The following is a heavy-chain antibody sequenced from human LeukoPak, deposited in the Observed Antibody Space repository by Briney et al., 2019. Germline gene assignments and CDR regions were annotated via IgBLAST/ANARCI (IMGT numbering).Heavy chain of an antibody. Sequence: SVKVSCKASGGTFSSYAISWVRQAPGQGLEWMGGIIPIFGTANYAQKFQGRVTVTRDTSTSTVYMELSSLRSEDTAVYYCTRQWRSYWYFDLWGRGTLVTVSS. V-gene: IGHV1-69*05. CDR2: IIPIFGTA. J-gene: IGHJ2*01. CDR1: GGTFSSYA. D-gene: IGHD2-8*01. CDR3: TRQWRSYWYFDL.